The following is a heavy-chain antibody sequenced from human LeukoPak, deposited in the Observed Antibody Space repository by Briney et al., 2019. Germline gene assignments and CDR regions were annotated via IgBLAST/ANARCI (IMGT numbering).Heavy chain of an antibody. CDR3: ATDSRIFQLTHNWFDP. J-gene: IGHJ5*02. Sequence: GASVTVSFTVSGYTLTELSMHWVRQAPGKGLEWMGGFDPEDGETIYAQKFQGRVTMTEDTSTDTAYMELSSLRSEDTAVYYCATDSRIFQLTHNWFDPWGQGTLVTVSS. CDR2: FDPEDGET. V-gene: IGHV1-24*01. CDR1: GYTLTELS. D-gene: IGHD2-2*01.